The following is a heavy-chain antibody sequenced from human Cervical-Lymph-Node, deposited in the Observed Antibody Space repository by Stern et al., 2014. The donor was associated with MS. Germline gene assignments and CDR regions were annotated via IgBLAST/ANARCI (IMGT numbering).Heavy chain of an antibody. CDR1: GGSISSGGDY. CDR2: IYYSGST. D-gene: IGHD3-10*01. CDR3: ARGRQYYYASGSSPPDAFDI. J-gene: IGHJ3*02. V-gene: IGHV4-31*03. Sequence: VQLVESGPGLVKPSQTLSLTCTVSGGSISSGGDYWNWIRQHPGKGLEWIGYIYYSGSTEYNPSLKRRVIISADTSKKQFSLKLRSVTAADTAVYYCARGRQYYYASGSSPPDAFDIWGQGTMVTVSS.